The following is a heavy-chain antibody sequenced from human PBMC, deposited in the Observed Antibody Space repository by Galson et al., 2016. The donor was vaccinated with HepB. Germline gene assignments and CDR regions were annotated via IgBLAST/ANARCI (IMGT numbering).Heavy chain of an antibody. V-gene: IGHV3-30*04. CDR3: AKYGPVAGVFFDY. CDR1: GFNFNSYS. CDR2: ISFDGGSA. D-gene: IGHD6-19*01. J-gene: IGHJ4*02. Sequence: SLRLSCAASGFNFNSYSMDWVRQSPGGGLEWVAVISFDGGSAYYADSVKGRLTISRDNSKNTLYLQMNNLGVEDTAVYFCAKYGPVAGVFFDYWGQGTLVTVSS.